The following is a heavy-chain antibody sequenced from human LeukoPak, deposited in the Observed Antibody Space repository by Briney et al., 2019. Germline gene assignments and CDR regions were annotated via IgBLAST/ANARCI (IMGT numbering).Heavy chain of an antibody. Sequence: TPSETLSLTCAVYGGSYGGFYWSWIRQPPGKGPEWIGSIYYSGSTNYNPSLKSRVTISLDTSKNQFSLKLTSVTAADTAVYYCASVRGYSSGWYASGFDPWGQGTLVTVSS. CDR2: IYYSGST. D-gene: IGHD6-19*01. J-gene: IGHJ5*02. V-gene: IGHV4-34*01. CDR1: GGSYGGFY. CDR3: ASVRGYSSGWYASGFDP.